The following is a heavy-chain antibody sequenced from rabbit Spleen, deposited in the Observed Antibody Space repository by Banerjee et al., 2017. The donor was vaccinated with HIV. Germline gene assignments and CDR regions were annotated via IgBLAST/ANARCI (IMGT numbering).Heavy chain of an antibody. D-gene: IGHD3-1*01. CDR2: ILISSGST. V-gene: IGHV1S40*01. CDR1: GFSFSSGAY. CDR3: VRDTWNFNL. Sequence: QSLEESGGDLVKPGASLTLTCTAPGFSFSSGAYMCWVRQAPGKGLEWIACILISSGSTWYANWVNGRFTISRHNAQNTLYLQLNSLTAADTATYFCVRDTWNFNLWGPGTLVTVS. J-gene: IGHJ4*01.